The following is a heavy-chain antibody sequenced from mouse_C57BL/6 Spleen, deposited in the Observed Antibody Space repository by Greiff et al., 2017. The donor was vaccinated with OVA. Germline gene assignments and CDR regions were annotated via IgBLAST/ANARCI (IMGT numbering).Heavy chain of an antibody. CDR2: IGPGSGST. D-gene: IGHD2-3*01. CDR3: AQIYDGYYDAMDD. V-gene: IGHV1-77*01. Sequence: QVHVKQSGAELVKPGASVKISCKASGYTFTDYYINWVKQRPGQGLEWIGKIGPGSGSTYYNEKFKGKATLTADKSSSTDYMQLSSLTSEDSAVYFCAQIYDGYYDAMDDWGQGTSVTVAS. CDR1: GYTFTDYY. J-gene: IGHJ4*01.